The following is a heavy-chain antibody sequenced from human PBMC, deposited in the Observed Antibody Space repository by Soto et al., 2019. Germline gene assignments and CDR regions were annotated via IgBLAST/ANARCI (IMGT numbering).Heavy chain of an antibody. J-gene: IGHJ4*02. CDR2: IVPITGMT. Sequence: QVQLVQSGAEVKKPGSSVRVSCTPSGGTFSSYTISWVRQVPGQGLEWMGRIVPITGMTRYAQKFQGRLTITAVTSTTTAYLELSSLTSEESAVYFCSRGVASRVDSWGQGTQVTVSS. CDR1: GGTFSSYT. CDR3: SRGVASRVDS. D-gene: IGHD2-15*01. V-gene: IGHV1-69*02.